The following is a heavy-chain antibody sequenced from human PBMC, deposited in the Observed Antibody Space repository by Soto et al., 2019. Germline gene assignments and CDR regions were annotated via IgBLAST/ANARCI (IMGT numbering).Heavy chain of an antibody. CDR2: INSDGSST. CDR1: GFTFSSYW. J-gene: IGHJ6*02. Sequence: PGGSLRLSCAASGFTFSSYWMHWVRQAPGKGLVWVSRINSDGSSTSYADSVKGRFTISRDNAKNTLYLQMNSLRAEDTAVYYCARDGIAVAGSTYYYGMDVWGQGTTVTVSS. V-gene: IGHV3-74*01. D-gene: IGHD6-19*01. CDR3: ARDGIAVAGSTYYYGMDV.